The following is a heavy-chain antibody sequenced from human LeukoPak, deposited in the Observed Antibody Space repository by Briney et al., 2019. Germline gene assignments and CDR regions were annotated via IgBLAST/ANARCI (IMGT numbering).Heavy chain of an antibody. CDR1: GGSFSDYF. V-gene: IGHV4-34*01. D-gene: IGHD5-12*01. J-gene: IGHJ4*02. Sequence: SETLSLTCAVYGGSFSDYFWSWIRQSPGKGLEWIGEINHRGRTYYNPSLKSRVTISVDTSKNQFSLKLSSVTAADTAVYYCARHVGCSGYDPFDYWGQGTLVTVSS. CDR3: ARHVGCSGYDPFDY. CDR2: INHRGRT.